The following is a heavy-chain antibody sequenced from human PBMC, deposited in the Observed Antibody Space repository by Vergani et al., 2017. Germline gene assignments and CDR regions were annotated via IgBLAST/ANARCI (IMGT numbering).Heavy chain of an antibody. D-gene: IGHD3-9*01. Sequence: EVQLVESGGGLVQPGGSLRLSCAASGFTFSSYWMSWVRQAPGKGLEWVANIKQDGSEKYYVDSVKGRFTISRDNTKNSLYLQMNSLRAEDTAVYYCAREATYYDILTGYYPGSSYFDHWGQGTLVTVSS. CDR1: GFTFSSYW. V-gene: IGHV3-7*01. CDR3: AREATYYDILTGYYPGSSYFDH. J-gene: IGHJ4*02. CDR2: IKQDGSEK.